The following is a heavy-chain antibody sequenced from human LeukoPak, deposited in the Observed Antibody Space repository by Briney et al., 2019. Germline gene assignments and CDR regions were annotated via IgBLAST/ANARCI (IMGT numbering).Heavy chain of an antibody. D-gene: IGHD1-26*01. CDR3: SRESGAFCPFGY. V-gene: IGHV4-4*02. CDR2: ISLAGQT. Sequence: SETLSLTCGVSGGSITSTNWWSWVRESPGQGLEWIGEISLAGQTNYNPSLSGRVTMLLDESSNHLSLHLTSVTAADTATYYCSRESGAFCPFGYWGQGTLVIVPS. J-gene: IGHJ4*02. CDR1: GGSITSTNW.